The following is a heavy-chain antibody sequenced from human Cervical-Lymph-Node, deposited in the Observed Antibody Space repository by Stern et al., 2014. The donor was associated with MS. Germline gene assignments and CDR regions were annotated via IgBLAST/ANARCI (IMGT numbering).Heavy chain of an antibody. D-gene: IGHD2-2*01. V-gene: IGHV3-9*01. CDR1: GFTFGDYA. CDR2: ISWNSGSI. J-gene: IGHJ6*02. Sequence: EVQLVESGGGLVQPGRSLRLSCAASGFTFGDYAMHWVRQAPGKGLEWVSGISWNSGSIGYADSVKGRFTISRDNAKNSLYLQMNSLRAEETALYYCAKGPVVDYGMDVWGQGTTVTVSS. CDR3: AKGPVVDYGMDV.